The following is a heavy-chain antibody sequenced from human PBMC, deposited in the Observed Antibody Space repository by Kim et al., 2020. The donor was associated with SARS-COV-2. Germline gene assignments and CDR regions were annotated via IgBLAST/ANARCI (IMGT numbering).Heavy chain of an antibody. Sequence: GESLKISCKGSGYSFTSYWIGWVRQMPGKGLEWMGIIYPGDSDTRYSPSFQGQVTISADKSISTAYLQWSSLKASDTAMYYCARPGLPEPSQVSSGYYQSAFDIWGQGTMVTVSS. V-gene: IGHV5-51*01. J-gene: IGHJ3*02. CDR3: ARPGLPEPSQVSSGYYQSAFDI. CDR2: IYPGDSDT. CDR1: GYSFTSYW. D-gene: IGHD3-22*01.